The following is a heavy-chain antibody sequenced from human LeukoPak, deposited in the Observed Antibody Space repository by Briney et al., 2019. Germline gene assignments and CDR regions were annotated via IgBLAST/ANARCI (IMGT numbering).Heavy chain of an antibody. CDR1: GFTFSSYS. CDR3: ARGFGGYSSGWYPANWFDP. Sequence: PGGSLRLSCAASGFTFSSYSMNWVRQAPGKGLEWVSSISSSSSYIYYADSVKGRFTISRDNAKNSLYLQMNSLRAEDTAVYYCARGFGGYSSGWYPANWFDPWGQGTLVTVSS. D-gene: IGHD6-19*01. J-gene: IGHJ5*02. V-gene: IGHV3-21*01. CDR2: ISSSSSYI.